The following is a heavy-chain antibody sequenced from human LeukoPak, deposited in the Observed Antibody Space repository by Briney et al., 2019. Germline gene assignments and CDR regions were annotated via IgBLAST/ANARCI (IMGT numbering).Heavy chain of an antibody. CDR1: GYIFTCYY. J-gene: IGHJ3*01. D-gene: IGHD3-10*01. V-gene: IGHV1-2*02. CDR2: INPNTGGT. CDR3: ARERESGRSDAFDL. Sequence: ASVKVSCKTSGYIFTCYYIHWVRQAPGQGLEWMGWINPNTGGTNYAQDFQGRVTMTRDTYVTTAYMELRSLRSDDTAVYFCARERESGRSDAFDLWGQGTMVTVSS.